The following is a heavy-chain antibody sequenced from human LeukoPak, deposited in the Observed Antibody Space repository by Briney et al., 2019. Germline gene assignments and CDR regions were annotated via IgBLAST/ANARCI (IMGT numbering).Heavy chain of an antibody. V-gene: IGHV1-69*01. CDR1: GGTFSSYA. CDR2: IIPIFGTA. Sequence: SVKVSCKASGGTFSSYAISWVRQAPGQGLEWMGGIIPIFGTANYAQKFQGRVTITADESTSTAHMELSSLRSEDTAVYYCARGCSSTSCYDYYYGMDVWGKGTTVTVSS. J-gene: IGHJ6*04. D-gene: IGHD2-2*01. CDR3: ARGCSSTSCYDYYYGMDV.